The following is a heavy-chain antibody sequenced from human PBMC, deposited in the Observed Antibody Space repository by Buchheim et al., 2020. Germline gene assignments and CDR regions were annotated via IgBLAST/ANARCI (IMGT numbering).Heavy chain of an antibody. D-gene: IGHD6-13*01. Sequence: QVQLQESGPGLVKPSQTLSLTCTVSGGSISSGDYYWSWIRQPPGKGLEWIGYIYYSGSTYYNPSLKSRVTISVDTSKNQFSLKLSSVTAADTAVYYCARVKVRGKAGIAAAGILPGWYYGMDVWGQGTT. CDR3: ARVKVRGKAGIAAAGILPGWYYGMDV. CDR1: GGSISSGDYY. CDR2: IYYSGST. V-gene: IGHV4-30-4*01. J-gene: IGHJ6*02.